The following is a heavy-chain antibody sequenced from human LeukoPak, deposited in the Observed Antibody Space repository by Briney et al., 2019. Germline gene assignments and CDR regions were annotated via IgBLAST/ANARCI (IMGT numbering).Heavy chain of an antibody. Sequence: PSETQSLTRTVSGGSISSYYWSWIRQPPGKGLEWIGYIYYSGSTNYNPSLKSRVTISVDTTKDQFSLKLSSVTAADTAVYYCARDIHYDSSGYSLPHWFDPWGQGTLVTVSS. CDR1: GGSISSYY. CDR2: IYYSGST. V-gene: IGHV4-59*01. J-gene: IGHJ5*02. D-gene: IGHD3-22*01. CDR3: ARDIHYDSSGYSLPHWFDP.